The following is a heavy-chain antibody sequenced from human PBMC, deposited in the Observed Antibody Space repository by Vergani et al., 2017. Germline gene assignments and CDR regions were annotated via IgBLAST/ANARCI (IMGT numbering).Heavy chain of an antibody. CDR2: VNPNSGST. CDR3: AFISLTFDS. D-gene: IGHD4/OR15-4a*01. J-gene: IGHJ4*02. Sequence: QVHLVQSGAEMKKPGASVKVSFKTFGYNLTGNYIHWVRQAPGQGLEWIGWVNPNSGSTNHVQKFQGRITMTTDTSISTVYMELNNLRPDDTATFYCAFISLTFDSWGQGTLVTVSS. V-gene: IGHV1-2*02. CDR1: GYNLTGNY.